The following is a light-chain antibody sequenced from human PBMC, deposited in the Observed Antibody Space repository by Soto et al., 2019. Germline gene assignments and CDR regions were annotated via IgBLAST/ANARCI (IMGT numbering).Light chain of an antibody. CDR3: QKYKSAPLT. CDR2: AAS. Sequence: DIQMTHSPSTLSDSVGDSVPITCRASQGISNYLAWYQQKPGKVPKLLIYAASTLQSGVPSRFSGSGSGTDFTLTISSLQPEDVATYYCQKYKSAPLTFGGGTKVDIK. V-gene: IGKV1-27*01. CDR1: QGISNY. J-gene: IGKJ4*01.